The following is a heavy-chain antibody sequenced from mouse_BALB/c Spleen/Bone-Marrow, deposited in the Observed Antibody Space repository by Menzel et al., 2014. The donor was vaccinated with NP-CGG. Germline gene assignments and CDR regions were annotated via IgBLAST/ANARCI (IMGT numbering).Heavy chain of an antibody. CDR2: INPSNGRT. CDR3: ARLIYGSSYIVDF. J-gene: IGHJ4*01. V-gene: IGHV1S81*02. Sequence: VQLQRSGAELVKPGASVRLSCKASGYTFTGYWMHWVKQRPGQGLEWIGEINPSNGRTNYNEKFKSMATLTVDKSSSTAYVQLSSLTSEDSAVFYCARLIYGSSYIVDFWGQGTSVTVSS. D-gene: IGHD1-1*01. CDR1: GYTFTGYW.